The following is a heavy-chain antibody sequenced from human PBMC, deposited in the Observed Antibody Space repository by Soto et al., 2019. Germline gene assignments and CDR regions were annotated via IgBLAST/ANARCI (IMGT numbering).Heavy chain of an antibody. Sequence: EVQLVESGGGLVQPGGSLRLSCAASGFTFSSYWMHWVRQAPGKGLVWVSRINSDGSSTSYADSVKGRFTISRDNAKNKRYLQMNSLRAEDTAVYYCARAGYDYVWGSYRYNHYGMDVWGQGTTVTVSS. J-gene: IGHJ6*02. V-gene: IGHV3-74*01. CDR1: GFTFSSYW. D-gene: IGHD3-16*02. CDR3: ARAGYDYVWGSYRYNHYGMDV. CDR2: INSDGSST.